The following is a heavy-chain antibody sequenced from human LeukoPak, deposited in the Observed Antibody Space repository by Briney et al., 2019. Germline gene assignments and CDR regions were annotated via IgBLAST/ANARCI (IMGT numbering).Heavy chain of an antibody. Sequence: GRSLRLSCAASGLRFSSYGMHWVRQAPGKGLEWVAFIWYDGSKKYYADSVKGRFTISRDNSKNTLYVQMNSLRVEDTAVYYCAKDPKYEPRSSSWYSGDWGQGTLVTVSS. CDR2: IWYDGSKK. CDR1: GLRFSSYG. D-gene: IGHD6-13*01. V-gene: IGHV3-30*02. CDR3: AKDPKYEPRSSSWYSGD. J-gene: IGHJ4*02.